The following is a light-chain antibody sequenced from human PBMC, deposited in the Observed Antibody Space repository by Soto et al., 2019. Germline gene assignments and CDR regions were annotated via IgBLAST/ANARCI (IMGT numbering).Light chain of an antibody. V-gene: IGKV3-20*01. J-gene: IGKJ1*01. Sequence: VLTQSPDTLSLSPGERATVSCRASQSVSSAYLAWYQQKPGQAPKLLIYGGSNRATGIPDRFSGSGSGTDFTLTISRLEPEDFAVYYWQQHGSPRTFGQGTNVDI. CDR3: QQHGSPRT. CDR2: GGS. CDR1: QSVSSAY.